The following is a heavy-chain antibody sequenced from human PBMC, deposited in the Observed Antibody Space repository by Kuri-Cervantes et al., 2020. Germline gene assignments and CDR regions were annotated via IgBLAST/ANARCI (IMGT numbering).Heavy chain of an antibody. CDR1: GFTFSSYA. J-gene: IGHJ4*02. D-gene: IGHD5-18*01. V-gene: IGHV3-23*01. CDR3: AKDIDEYSYGPKFDY. Sequence: GESLKISCAASGFTFSSYAMSWVRQAPGKGLEWVSAISGSGGSTYYADPVKGRFTISRDNSKNTLYLQMNSLRAEDTAVYYCAKDIDEYSYGPKFDYWGQGTLVTVSS. CDR2: ISGSGGST.